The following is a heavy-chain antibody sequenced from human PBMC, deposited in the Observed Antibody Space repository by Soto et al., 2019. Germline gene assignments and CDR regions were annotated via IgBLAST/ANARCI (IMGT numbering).Heavy chain of an antibody. CDR3: ARVWVGTTFAYYYGMDV. CDR1: GFTFTTYG. V-gene: IGHV1-18*01. J-gene: IGHJ6*02. Sequence: ASVKVCCKASGFTFTTYGINWVRQAPGQGLEWMGWISAYNGNTNYAQKLQGRVTMTTDTSTSTAYMELRSLRSDDTAVYYCARVWVGTTFAYYYGMDVWGLGTTVSVSS. CDR2: ISAYNGNT. D-gene: IGHD1-1*01.